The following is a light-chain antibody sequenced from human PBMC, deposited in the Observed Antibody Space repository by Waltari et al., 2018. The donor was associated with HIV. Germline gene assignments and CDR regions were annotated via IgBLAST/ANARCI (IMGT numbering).Light chain of an antibody. V-gene: IGKV1-39*01. CDR1: QSISSY. CDR3: QQSYSTPLT. CDR2: AAS. Sequence: DIQMTQSPSSLSASVGDRDTITCRASQSISSYLNWYQQKPGKAPKLLLYAASSLQSGVPSRFSGSGSGTDFTLTISSLQPEDFATYYCQQSYSTPLTFGGGTKVEIK. J-gene: IGKJ4*01.